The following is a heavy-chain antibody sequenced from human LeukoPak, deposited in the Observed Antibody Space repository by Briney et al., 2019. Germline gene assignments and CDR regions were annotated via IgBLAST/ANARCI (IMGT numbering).Heavy chain of an antibody. CDR2: INHSGST. CDR3: ARGRESTQELQPYYFDY. Sequence: SETLSLTCAVYGGSFSGYYWSWIRQPPGKGLEWIGEINHSGSTNYNPSLKSRVTISVDTSKNQFSLKLSSVTAADTAVYYCARGRESTQELQPYYFDYWGQGTLVTVSS. V-gene: IGHV4-34*01. CDR1: GGSFSGYY. J-gene: IGHJ4*02. D-gene: IGHD1-1*01.